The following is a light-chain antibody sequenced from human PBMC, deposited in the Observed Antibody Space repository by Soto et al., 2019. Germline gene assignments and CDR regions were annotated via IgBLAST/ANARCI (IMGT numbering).Light chain of an antibody. CDR1: QDVSSN. J-gene: IGKJ4*01. CDR2: GAS. Sequence: EMEVTQSPATLSVSPGERATLSCRASQDVSSNLAWYQQKPGQAPSLLIYGASTRATGTPARFSGSGSGTEFTLTISSLQSEDYAVYFCQQYIRWPLTFGGGTKVEI. V-gene: IGKV3-15*01. CDR3: QQYIRWPLT.